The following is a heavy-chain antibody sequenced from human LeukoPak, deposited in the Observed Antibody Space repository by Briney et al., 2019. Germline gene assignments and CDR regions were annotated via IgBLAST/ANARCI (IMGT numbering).Heavy chain of an antibody. CDR2: LSYGGTNK. V-gene: IGHV3-30-3*01. D-gene: IGHD3-3*01. CDR3: ARDRSGYANDAFDF. Sequence: GGSLRLSCAAYGFTFSDYAMHWVRQDPGKGLEWVAVLSYGGTNKYYADSVKGRFTISRDNSKNTMFLQMNSLRADDTAVYHCARDRSGYANDAFDFWGQGTMVTFSS. CDR1: GFTFSDYA. J-gene: IGHJ3*01.